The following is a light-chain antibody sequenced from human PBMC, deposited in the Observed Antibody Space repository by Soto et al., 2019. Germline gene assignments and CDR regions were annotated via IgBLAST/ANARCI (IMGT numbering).Light chain of an antibody. CDR2: ASS. CDR1: QSIGSW. J-gene: IGKJ5*01. V-gene: IGKV1-12*01. CDR3: QQGDSFPIT. Sequence: DIQMTQSPSSVSASVGDRVTITCRASQSIGSWLAWYLQKPGTVPKLLIYASSNLQDGVPSRFSGSGVGTEFTLTIISLQPEDFGTYYCQQGDSFPITFGQGTRLDVK.